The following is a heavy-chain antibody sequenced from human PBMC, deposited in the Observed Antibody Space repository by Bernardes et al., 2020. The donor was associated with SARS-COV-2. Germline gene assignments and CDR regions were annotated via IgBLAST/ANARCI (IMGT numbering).Heavy chain of an antibody. V-gene: IGHV3-9*01. J-gene: IGHJ6*02. CDR3: AKEKSYYYGMDV. CDR1: GFTFDDYA. CDR2: ISWNSGSI. Sequence: GGSLRLSCAASGFTFDDYAMHWVRQAPGKGLEWVSGISWNSGSIGYADSVKGRFTISRDNAKNSLYLQMNSLRAEDTALYYCAKEKSYYYGMDVWGQGTTVTVSS.